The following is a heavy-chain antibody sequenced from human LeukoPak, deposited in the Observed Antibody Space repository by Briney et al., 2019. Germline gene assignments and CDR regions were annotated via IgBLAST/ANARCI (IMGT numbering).Heavy chain of an antibody. CDR1: GVTFSNYA. Sequence: GGSLRLSCAASGVTFSNYAMSWVRQAPGKGLEWGSVISGSGGSTNYADSVKGRFTISRDNSKNTLYLQMNSLRAEDTAVYYCAHRASTVTKGIFDYWGQGTLVTVSS. V-gene: IGHV3-23*01. CDR2: ISGSGGST. D-gene: IGHD4-17*01. J-gene: IGHJ4*02. CDR3: AHRASTVTKGIFDY.